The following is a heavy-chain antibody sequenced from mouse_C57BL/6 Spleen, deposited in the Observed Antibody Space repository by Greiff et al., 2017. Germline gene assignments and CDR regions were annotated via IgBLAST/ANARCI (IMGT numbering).Heavy chain of an antibody. V-gene: IGHV5-17*01. CDR3: AKILRFYAMDY. D-gene: IGHD1-1*01. CDR2: ISSGSSTI. J-gene: IGHJ4*01. Sequence: EVKVVESGGGLVKPGGSLKLSCAASGFTFSDYGMHWVRQAPEKGLEWVAYISSGSSTIYYADTVKGRFTISRDNAKNTLFLQMTSLRSEDTAMYYCAKILRFYAMDYWGQGTSVSVSS. CDR1: GFTFSDYG.